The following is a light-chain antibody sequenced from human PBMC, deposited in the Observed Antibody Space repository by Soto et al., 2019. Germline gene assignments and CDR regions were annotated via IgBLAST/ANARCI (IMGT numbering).Light chain of an antibody. Sequence: DIQMTQSPSSVSASVGDRVTITCLARQDINNWLAWYQQKPGKAPKLLIYAASTLQSGVPSRFSGSGSGTYFTLTIISLQPEDFATYYCQQATSFPLTFGGGTKVEIK. J-gene: IGKJ4*01. CDR1: QDINNW. CDR2: AAS. V-gene: IGKV1-12*01. CDR3: QQATSFPLT.